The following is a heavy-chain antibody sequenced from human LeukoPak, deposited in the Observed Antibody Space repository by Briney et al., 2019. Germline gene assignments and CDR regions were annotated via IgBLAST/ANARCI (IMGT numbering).Heavy chain of an antibody. Sequence: KPGGSLRLSCAASGFTFSNAWMSWVRQAPGKGLEWGGRIKSKTDGGTTDYAAPVKGRFTISRDDSKNTLYLQMNSLKTEDTAVYYCTTSVTARGYDAFDIWGQGTMVTVSS. CDR1: GFTFSNAW. V-gene: IGHV3-15*01. CDR2: IKSKTDGGTT. J-gene: IGHJ3*02. D-gene: IGHD2-21*02. CDR3: TTSVTARGYDAFDI.